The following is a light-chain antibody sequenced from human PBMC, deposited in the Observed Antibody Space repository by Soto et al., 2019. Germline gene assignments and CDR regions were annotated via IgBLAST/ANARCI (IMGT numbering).Light chain of an antibody. V-gene: IGLV2-23*02. Sequence: QSALTQSASVSGSPGQSITISCTGASSDLGSYDLVSWYQQHPGKAPKTIIYEVTKRPSGVSKRFSGSKSGNTASLTISGLQPEDEADYYCCSYVGNDFFYVFGTGTKLTVL. J-gene: IGLJ1*01. CDR3: CSYVGNDFFYV. CDR1: SSDLGSYDL. CDR2: EVT.